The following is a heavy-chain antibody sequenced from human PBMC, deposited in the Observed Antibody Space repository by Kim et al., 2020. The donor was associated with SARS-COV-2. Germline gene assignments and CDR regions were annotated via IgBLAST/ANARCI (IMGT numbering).Heavy chain of an antibody. J-gene: IGHJ4*02. CDR1: GGTFSSYA. Sequence: SVKVSCKASGGTFSSYAISWVRQAPGQGLEWMGGIIPIFGTANYAQKFQGRVTITADKSTSTAYMELSSLRSEDTAVYYCARGGYYYGSGSYYPDYWGQGTLVTVSS. D-gene: IGHD3-10*01. V-gene: IGHV1-69*06. CDR3: ARGGYYYGSGSYYPDY. CDR2: IIPIFGTA.